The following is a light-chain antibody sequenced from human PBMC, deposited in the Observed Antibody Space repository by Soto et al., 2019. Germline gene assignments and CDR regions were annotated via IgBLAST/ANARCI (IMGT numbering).Light chain of an antibody. CDR2: KAS. CDR3: QQYNNFPRT. Sequence: AIRMTQSPSSLSASTGDRVTITCRASQGISSYLAWYQQKPGKAPRLLIYKASTLESGVPSRFSGSGSGTECTLTISSLRPDDAATYYCQQYNNFPRTFGQGTKVDI. J-gene: IGKJ1*01. V-gene: IGKV1-8*01. CDR1: QGISSY.